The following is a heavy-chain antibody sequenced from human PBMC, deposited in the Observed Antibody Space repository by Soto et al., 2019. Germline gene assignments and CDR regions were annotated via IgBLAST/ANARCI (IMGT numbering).Heavy chain of an antibody. D-gene: IGHD1-26*01. CDR2: INSDGSRT. CDR3: ATVDTGSYDWFDP. CDR1: GFTFSTYY. Sequence: EVQLVESGGGLGQPGGSLRLSCAASGFTFSTYYMHWVRQAPGKGLVWVSRINSDGSRTNYADSVKGRFTTFRDNAKKTLYLQLNSLTAEETAGYYCATVDTGSYDWFDPWGQGTLVTVSS. J-gene: IGHJ5*02. V-gene: IGHV3-74*01.